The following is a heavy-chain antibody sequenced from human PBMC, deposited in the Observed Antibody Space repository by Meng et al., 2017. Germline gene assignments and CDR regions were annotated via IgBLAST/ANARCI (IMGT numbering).Heavy chain of an antibody. V-gene: IGHV4-38-2*02. CDR2: IYHSGST. CDR1: GYSISSGYY. J-gene: IGHJ4*02. Sequence: GSLRLSCTVSGYSISSGYYWGWIRQPPGKGLEWIGSIYHSGSTNYNPSLKSRVTISVDTSKNQFSLKLSSVTAADTAVYYCATWNDRSGFGGYFDYWGQGTLVTVSS. CDR3: ATWNDRSGFGGYFDY. D-gene: IGHD3-22*01.